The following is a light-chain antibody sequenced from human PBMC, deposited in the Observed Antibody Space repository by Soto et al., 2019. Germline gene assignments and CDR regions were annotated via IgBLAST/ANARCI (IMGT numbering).Light chain of an antibody. V-gene: IGLV1-47*01. CDR1: SSNVENNY. Sequence: QSVLTQPPSASGTPGQRVTISCSGSSSNVENNYVYRYQQLPGTAPKLLIYRNNQRPSGVPDRFSGSKSGTSASLAISGLRSEDEAHYYCSTWDDRLSGWVFGGGTKLTVL. CDR3: STWDDRLSGWV. J-gene: IGLJ3*02. CDR2: RNN.